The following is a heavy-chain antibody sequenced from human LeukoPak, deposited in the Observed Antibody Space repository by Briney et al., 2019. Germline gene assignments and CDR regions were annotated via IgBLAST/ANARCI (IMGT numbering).Heavy chain of an antibody. CDR1: GFTFSVYW. Sequence: SGGSLRLSCAASGFTFSVYWMHWVRQAPGKGLVWVSRISNDGSSTTYADSVKGRFTISRDDAKNTVYLQMNSLRAEDTAVYYCVREMYRTYGGHDYWGQGTLVTVSS. D-gene: IGHD4/OR15-4a*01. CDR2: ISNDGSST. J-gene: IGHJ4*02. CDR3: VREMYRTYGGHDY. V-gene: IGHV3-74*01.